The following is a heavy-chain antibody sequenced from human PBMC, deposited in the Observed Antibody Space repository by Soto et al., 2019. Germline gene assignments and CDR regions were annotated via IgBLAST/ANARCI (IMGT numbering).Heavy chain of an antibody. V-gene: IGHV3-30*18. CDR3: AKDLGYCSSTSCHYYYGMDV. CDR1: GFTFSGYG. Sequence: GGSLRLSCAASGFTFSGYGMHWVRQAPGKGLEWVAVISYDGSNKYYADSVKGRFTISRDNSKNTLYLQMNSLRAEDTAVYYCAKDLGYCSSTSCHYYYGMDVWGQGTTVTVSS. J-gene: IGHJ6*02. CDR2: ISYDGSNK. D-gene: IGHD2-2*01.